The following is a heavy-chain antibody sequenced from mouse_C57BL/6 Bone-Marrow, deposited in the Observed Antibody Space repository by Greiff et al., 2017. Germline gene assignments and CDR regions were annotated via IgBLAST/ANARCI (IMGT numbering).Heavy chain of an antibody. CDR2: IYPGSGNT. CDR1: GYTFTSYG. V-gene: IGHV1-81*01. D-gene: IGHD1-1*01. J-gene: IGHJ3*01. Sequence: QVQLQQSGAELVRPGASVKLSCKASGYTFTSYGISWVKQRPGQGLEWIGEIYPGSGNTYYNEKFKGKATLTADKSSSTAYMELSSLTSEDSAVYFCAGPVYYYGSSWAYRGQGNL. CDR3: AGPVYYYGSSWAY.